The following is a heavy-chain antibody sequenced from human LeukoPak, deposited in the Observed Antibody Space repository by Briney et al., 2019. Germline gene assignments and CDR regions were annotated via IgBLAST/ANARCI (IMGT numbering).Heavy chain of an antibody. V-gene: IGHV4-59*12. D-gene: IGHD2/OR15-2a*01. CDR1: GGSISSYY. CDR2: IYYSGST. CDR3: AREVIEDWFDP. Sequence: SETLSLTCTVSGGSISSYYWSWIRQPPGMGLEWIGYIYYSGSTYYNPSLKSRVTMSVDTSKNQFSLKLSSVTAADTAVYYCAREVIEDWFDPWGQGTLVTVSS. J-gene: IGHJ5*02.